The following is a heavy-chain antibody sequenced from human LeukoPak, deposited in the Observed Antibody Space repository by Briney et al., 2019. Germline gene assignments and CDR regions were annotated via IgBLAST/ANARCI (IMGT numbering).Heavy chain of an antibody. J-gene: IGHJ5*02. CDR2: IYYSGST. V-gene: IGHV4-39*01. Sequence: SETLSLTCTVSGGSISSSSYYWGWIRQPPGKGLEWIGSIYYSGSTYYNPSLKSRVTISVDTSKDQFSLKLSSVTAADTAVHYCARGSGYSYGYEFDPWGQGTLVTVSS. D-gene: IGHD5-18*01. CDR1: GGSISSSSYY. CDR3: ARGSGYSYGYEFDP.